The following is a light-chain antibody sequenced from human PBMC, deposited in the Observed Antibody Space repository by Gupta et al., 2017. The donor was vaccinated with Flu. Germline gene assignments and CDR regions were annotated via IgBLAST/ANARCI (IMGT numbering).Light chain of an antibody. J-gene: IGLJ2*01. CDR3: NSWDGSRNPLV. Sequence: SSELTQDPAVSVAFGQTVRITCQRDNIRMYYASWFQQKPGQAPTLVIYDRNKRPSWIPDRFSGSSSGNTASLTITGAQAEDEADYYCNSWDGSRNPLVFGGGTKLTVL. CDR2: DRN. CDR1: NIRMYY. V-gene: IGLV3-19*01.